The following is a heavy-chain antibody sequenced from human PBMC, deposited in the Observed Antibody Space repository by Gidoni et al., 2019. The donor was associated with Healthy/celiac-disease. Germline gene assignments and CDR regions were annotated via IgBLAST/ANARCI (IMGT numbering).Heavy chain of an antibody. CDR1: GGSISSSSYY. CDR2: IYYSGST. J-gene: IGHJ2*01. CDR3: ARRLAVAGYWYFDL. D-gene: IGHD6-19*01. Sequence: QLQLQESGPGLVKPSETLYLTCTVAGGSISSSSYYWGWIRQPPGKGLEWIGSIYYSGSTYYNPSLQSRVTISVDTSKNQFSLKLSSVTAADTAVYYCARRLAVAGYWYFDLWGRGTLVTVSS. V-gene: IGHV4-39*01.